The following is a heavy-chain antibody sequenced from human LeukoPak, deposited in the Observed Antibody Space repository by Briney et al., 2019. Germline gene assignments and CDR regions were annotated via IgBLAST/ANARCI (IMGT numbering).Heavy chain of an antibody. CDR2: ISYDGRNK. J-gene: IGHJ4*02. D-gene: IGHD4-4*01. CDR3: SKATPPRDGSNPDY. CDR1: GFIFSSYG. V-gene: IGHV3-30*18. Sequence: GGSLRLSCAASGFIFSSYGMHWVRQAPGKGLEWVAVISYDGRNKYYADSVKGRFTISRDNSKNTLYLQMNSLRAEDTALYYCSKATPPRDGSNPDYWGQGTLVTVSS.